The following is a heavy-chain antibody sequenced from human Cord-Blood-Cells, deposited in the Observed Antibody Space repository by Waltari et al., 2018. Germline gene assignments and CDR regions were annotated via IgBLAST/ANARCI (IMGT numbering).Heavy chain of an antibody. D-gene: IGHD4-4*01. CDR2: MNPNSGNT. Sequence: QVQLVQSGAEVKKPGASVKVSCKASGYTFTSYDIKWVRQATGQGLEWIGWMNPNSGNTGYAQKFQGRVTMTRNTSISTAYMDLSSLRSEDTAVYYCARNDYTKVWFDPWGQGTLVTVSS. CDR1: GYTFTSYD. CDR3: ARNDYTKVWFDP. J-gene: IGHJ5*02. V-gene: IGHV1-8*01.